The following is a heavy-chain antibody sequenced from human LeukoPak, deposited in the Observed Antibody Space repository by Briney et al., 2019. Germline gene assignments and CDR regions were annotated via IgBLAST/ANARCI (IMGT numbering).Heavy chain of an antibody. CDR2: INPSGGST. J-gene: IGHJ4*02. D-gene: IGHD3-22*01. CDR3: ARDRRRNYYDSSGYDY. V-gene: IGHV1-46*01. Sequence: GASVKVSCKASGYTFTSDYMHWVRQAPGQGLEWMGIINPSGGSTSYAQKFQGRVTMTRDTSTSTVYMELSSLRSEDTAVYYCARDRRRNYYDSSGYDYWGQGTLVTVSS. CDR1: GYTFTSDY.